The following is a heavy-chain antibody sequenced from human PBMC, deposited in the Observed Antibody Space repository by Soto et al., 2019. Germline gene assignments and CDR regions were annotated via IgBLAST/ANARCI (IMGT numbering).Heavy chain of an antibody. CDR3: AREEINCGGDCFFL. Sequence: ESGGDLVQPGGSLRLSCAASGFTFSSYEMNWVRQAPGKGLEWISYISSSGNLIYYADSVRGRFTVSRDSAKNSLYLQMNSLRAEDTAVYYCAREEINCGGDCFFLWGQGTLVTVSS. D-gene: IGHD2-21*02. CDR1: GFTFSSYE. J-gene: IGHJ4*02. CDR2: ISSSGNLI. V-gene: IGHV3-48*03.